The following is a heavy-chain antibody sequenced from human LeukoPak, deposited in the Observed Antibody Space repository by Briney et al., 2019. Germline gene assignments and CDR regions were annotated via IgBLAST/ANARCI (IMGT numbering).Heavy chain of an antibody. CDR2: ISSSSYT. CDR1: GFTFSDYY. D-gene: IGHD3-3*01. J-gene: IGHJ6*02. V-gene: IGHV3-11*06. CDR3: ARDRDDFWSRYYNYGMDV. Sequence: PGGSLRLSCAASGFTFSDYYMSWIRQAPGKGLEWVSYISSSSYTNYADSVKGRFTISRDNAKNSLYLQMNSLRAEDTAVYYCARDRDDFWSRYYNYGMDVWGQGTTVTVS.